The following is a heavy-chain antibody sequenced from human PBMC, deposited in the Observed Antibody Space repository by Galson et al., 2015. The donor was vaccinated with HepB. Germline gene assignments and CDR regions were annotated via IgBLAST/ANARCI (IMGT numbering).Heavy chain of an antibody. CDR1: GLTFSSYG. Sequence: SLRLSCAASGLTFSSYGMHWVRQAPGKGLEWVAVISYDGSNTYYADSVKGRFTISRDNSKNTLYLQMNSLRVKDTAVYYCANLQGITFGGLIVPRNDYWGQGTLVTVSS. V-gene: IGHV3-30*18. CDR2: ISYDGSNT. CDR3: ANLQGITFGGLIVPRNDY. J-gene: IGHJ4*02. D-gene: IGHD3-16*02.